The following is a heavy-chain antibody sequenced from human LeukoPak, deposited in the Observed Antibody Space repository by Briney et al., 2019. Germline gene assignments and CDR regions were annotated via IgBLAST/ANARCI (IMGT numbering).Heavy chain of an antibody. CDR3: ARGHHREVVDY. CDR2: ISSTGSTI. D-gene: IGHD2-15*01. J-gene: IGHJ4*02. CDR1: GFIFSDYY. Sequence: GGSLRLSCVASGFIFSDYYMSWIRQAPDKGLEWVSYISSTGSTIYYADSVKGRFTISRDNGKNSLYLQMNSLRAEDTAVFYCARGHHREVVDYWGQGTLVTVSS. V-gene: IGHV3-11*04.